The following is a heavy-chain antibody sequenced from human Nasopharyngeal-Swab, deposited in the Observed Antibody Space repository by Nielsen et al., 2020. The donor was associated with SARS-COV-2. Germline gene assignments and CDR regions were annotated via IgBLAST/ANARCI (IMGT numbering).Heavy chain of an antibody. CDR1: GFTFDDYA. V-gene: IGHV3-9*01. Sequence: GRSLRLSCAASGFTFDDYAIHWVRQAPGKGLEWVSGISWNSGSIGYGDSVKGRFTISRDNAKNSLYLQMNSLRAEDTALYYCAKEAPPYPRGAFDIWGQGTMVTVSS. CDR3: AKEAPPYPRGAFDI. CDR2: ISWNSGSI. J-gene: IGHJ3*02.